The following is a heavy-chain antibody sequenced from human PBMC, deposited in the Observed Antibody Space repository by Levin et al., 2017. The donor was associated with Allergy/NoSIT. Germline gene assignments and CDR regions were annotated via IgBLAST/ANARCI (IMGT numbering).Heavy chain of an antibody. CDR1: GFTFSSYS. CDR3: AREGDTVMTNYGMDV. D-gene: IGHD5-18*01. V-gene: IGHV3-21*01. CDR2: ISSSSSYI. J-gene: IGHJ6*02. Sequence: GESLKISCAASGFTFSSYSMNWVRQAPGKGLEWVSSISSSSSYIYYADSVKGRFTISRDNAKNSLYLQMNSLRAEDTAVYYCAREGDTVMTNYGMDVWGQGTTVTVSS.